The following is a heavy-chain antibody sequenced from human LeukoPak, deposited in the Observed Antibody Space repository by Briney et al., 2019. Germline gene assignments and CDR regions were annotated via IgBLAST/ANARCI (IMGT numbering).Heavy chain of an antibody. J-gene: IGHJ4*02. CDR3: AREGEGFGELFTPSFDY. CDR2: IKQDGSEK. Sequence: GGSLRLSCVVSGFTFSNYWMSWVRQAPGKGLEWVANIKQDGSEKYYVDSVKGRFTIFRDNAKNSLYLKMNSLRAEDTAVYYCAREGEGFGELFTPSFDYWGQGTLVTVSS. D-gene: IGHD3-10*01. CDR1: GFTFSNYW. V-gene: IGHV3-7*01.